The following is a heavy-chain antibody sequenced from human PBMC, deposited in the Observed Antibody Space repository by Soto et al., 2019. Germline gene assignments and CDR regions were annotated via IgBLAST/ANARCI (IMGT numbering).Heavy chain of an antibody. J-gene: IGHJ4*02. CDR2: IYHSGST. CDR1: CYSISSGYY. D-gene: IGHD5-18*01. CDR3: ARDSNSYGYYFDY. Sequence: SETLSLTCAVSCYSISSGYYWGWIRQPPGKGLEWIGSIYHSGSTYYNPPLKSRVTISVDTSKNQFSLKLSSVTAADTAVYYCARDSNSYGYYFDYWGQGTLVTVSS. V-gene: IGHV4-38-2*02.